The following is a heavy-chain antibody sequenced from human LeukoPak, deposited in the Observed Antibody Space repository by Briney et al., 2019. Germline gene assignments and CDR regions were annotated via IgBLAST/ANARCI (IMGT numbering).Heavy chain of an antibody. CDR3: ARGRVYYDSSGYYYFDY. CDR2: ISSSSYI. CDR1: GFTFSSYS. D-gene: IGHD3-22*01. V-gene: IGHV3-21*01. J-gene: IGHJ4*02. Sequence: GGSLRLSCAASGFTFSSYSMNWVRQAPGKGLEWVSSISSSSYIYYADSVKGRFTISRDNAKNSLYLQMNSLRAEDTAVYYCARGRVYYDSSGYYYFDYWGQGTLVTVSP.